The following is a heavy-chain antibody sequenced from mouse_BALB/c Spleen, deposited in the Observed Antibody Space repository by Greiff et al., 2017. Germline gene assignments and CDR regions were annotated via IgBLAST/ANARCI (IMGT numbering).Heavy chain of an antibody. CDR1: GYSITSDYA. CDR2: ISYSGST. CDR3: AGNYDYAMDY. D-gene: IGHD2-1*01. J-gene: IGHJ4*01. V-gene: IGHV3-2*02. Sequence: EVMLVESGPGLVKPSQSLSLTCTVTGYSITSDYAWSWIRQFPGNKLEWMGYISYSGSTSYKPSLKSRISITRDTSKNQFFLQLNSVTTEDTATYYCAGNYDYAMDYWGQGTSVTVSS.